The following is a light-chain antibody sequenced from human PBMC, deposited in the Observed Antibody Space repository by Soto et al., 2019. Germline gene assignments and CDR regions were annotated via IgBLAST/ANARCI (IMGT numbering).Light chain of an antibody. CDR2: GAS. CDR3: QQYCSSPWT. CDR1: QSVSSSY. Sequence: EIVLTQSPGTLSLSPGERATLSCRASQSVSSSYLAWYQQKPGQAPRLLIYGASSRATGIPARFSGSGSGTDFTLTISSLEPEDFAVYYCQQYCSSPWTFGQGTKVEIK. V-gene: IGKV3-20*01. J-gene: IGKJ1*01.